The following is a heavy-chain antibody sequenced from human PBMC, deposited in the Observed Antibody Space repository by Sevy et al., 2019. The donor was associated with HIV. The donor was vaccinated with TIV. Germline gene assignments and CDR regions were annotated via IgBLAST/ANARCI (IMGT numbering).Heavy chain of an antibody. CDR3: AKNVGDM. Sequence: GGSQRLSCAASGFTFSDYWMSWVRQAPGKGLEWVANIKQDRSQKYFVDSVKGRFTISRDNAKNSLYLQMDNLRAEDTAVYYCAKNVGDMWGQGTMVTVSS. V-gene: IGHV3-7*01. CDR1: GFTFSDYW. CDR2: IKQDRSQK. D-gene: IGHD1-26*01. J-gene: IGHJ3*01.